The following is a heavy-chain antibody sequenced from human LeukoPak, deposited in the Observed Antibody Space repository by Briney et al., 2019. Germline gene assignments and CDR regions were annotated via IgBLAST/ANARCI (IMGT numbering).Heavy chain of an antibody. CDR1: GYTFTSYD. J-gene: IGHJ6*03. D-gene: IGHD1-1*01. CDR3: ARRLVGSLDYYYYMDV. CDR2: MNPNSGNT. V-gene: IGHV1-8*03. Sequence: ASVKVSCKASGYTFTSYDINWVRQATGHGLEWMGWMNPNSGNTGYAQKFQGRVTITRNTSISTAYMELSSLRSEDTAVYYCARRLVGSLDYYYYMDVWGKGTTVTVSS.